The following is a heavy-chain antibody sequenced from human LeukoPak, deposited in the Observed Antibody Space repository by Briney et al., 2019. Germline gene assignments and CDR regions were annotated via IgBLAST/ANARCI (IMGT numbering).Heavy chain of an antibody. CDR2: INHSGST. Sequence: SETLSLTCAVYGGSFSGYYWSWIRQPPGKGLEWIGEINHSGSTNYNPSLKSRVTISVDTSKNQFSLKLSSVTAADTAVYYCARGICGGDCYSKFDPWGQGTLVTVSS. D-gene: IGHD2-21*02. J-gene: IGHJ5*02. V-gene: IGHV4-34*01. CDR3: ARGICGGDCYSKFDP. CDR1: GGSFSGYY.